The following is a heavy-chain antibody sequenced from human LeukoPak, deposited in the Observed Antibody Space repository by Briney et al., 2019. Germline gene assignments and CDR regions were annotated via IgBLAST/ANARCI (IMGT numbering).Heavy chain of an antibody. D-gene: IGHD2-15*01. Sequence: EASVKVSCKASGYTFTGYYMHWVRQAPGQGLEWMGWINPNSGDTYYAQKFQGRVTMTRDTSISTAYMELSRLRSDDTAVYYCARDAEDIVVVVAATHFDYWGQGTLVTVSS. V-gene: IGHV1-2*02. CDR1: GYTFTGYY. J-gene: IGHJ4*02. CDR3: ARDAEDIVVVVAATHFDY. CDR2: INPNSGDT.